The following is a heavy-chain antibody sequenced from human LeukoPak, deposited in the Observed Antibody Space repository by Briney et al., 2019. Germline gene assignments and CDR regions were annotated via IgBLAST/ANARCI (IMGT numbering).Heavy chain of an antibody. J-gene: IGHJ4*02. Sequence: ASVNVSCKASGYTFTGYYMHWVRQAPGQGLEWMGWINPNSGGTNYAQKFQGRVTMTRDTSISTAYMELSRLRSDDTAVYYCARGRYYDSSGYRLDYWGQGTLVTVSS. D-gene: IGHD3-22*01. CDR2: INPNSGGT. CDR3: ARGRYYDSSGYRLDY. V-gene: IGHV1-2*02. CDR1: GYTFTGYY.